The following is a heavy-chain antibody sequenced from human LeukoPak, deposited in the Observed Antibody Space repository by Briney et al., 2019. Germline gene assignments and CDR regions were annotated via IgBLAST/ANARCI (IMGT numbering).Heavy chain of an antibody. CDR2: IYYSGNT. CDR3: AGFEMATITGWD. J-gene: IGHJ4*02. V-gene: IGHV4-39*01. D-gene: IGHD5-24*01. CDR1: GVSISSSNSY. Sequence: SETLSLTCTVSGVSISSSNSYWGWIRQPPGKGLEWIGSIYYSGNTYYNASLKSQVSISIDTSKNRFSLKLTSVTAADTAVYYCAGFEMATITGWDWGQGTLVTVSS.